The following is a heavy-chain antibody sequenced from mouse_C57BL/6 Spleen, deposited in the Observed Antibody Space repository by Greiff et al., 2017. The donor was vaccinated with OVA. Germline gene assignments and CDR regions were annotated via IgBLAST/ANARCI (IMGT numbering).Heavy chain of an antibody. CDR2: LYPGDGDT. CDR1: GYAFSSSW. V-gene: IGHV1-82*01. J-gene: IGHJ3*01. CDR3: ARRGSSYEFAY. Sequence: QVQLQQSGPELVKPGASVKISCKASGYAFSSSWMNWVKQRPGKGLEWIGRLYPGDGDTNYNGKFKGKATLTADKSSSPAYMQLSSLTSEDSAVYFCARRGSSYEFAYWGQGTLVTVSA. D-gene: IGHD1-1*01.